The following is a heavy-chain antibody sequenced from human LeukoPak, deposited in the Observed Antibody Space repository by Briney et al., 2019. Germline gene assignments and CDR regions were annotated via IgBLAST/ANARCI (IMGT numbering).Heavy chain of an antibody. J-gene: IGHJ4*02. Sequence: GGSLRLSCAASGFTFSDYYVNWIRQAPGKGLEWVSYISNSGSTVYYADSVKGRFTISRDNAKNSLYLQMNSLRAEDTAVYYCARGDYYDSSGFDYWGQGTLVTVSS. CDR2: ISNSGSTV. D-gene: IGHD3-22*01. CDR3: ARGDYYDSSGFDY. V-gene: IGHV3-11*04. CDR1: GFTFSDYY.